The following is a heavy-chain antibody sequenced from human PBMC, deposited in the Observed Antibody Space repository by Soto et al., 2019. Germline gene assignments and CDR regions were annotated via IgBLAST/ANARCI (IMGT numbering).Heavy chain of an antibody. D-gene: IGHD6-19*01. V-gene: IGHV4-39*07. CDR1: GGSISSSSYY. CDR3: ARVGGGSGWYSALRNYYYGMDV. CDR2: IYYSGST. J-gene: IGHJ6*02. Sequence: SETLSLTCTVSGGSISSSSYYWGWIRQPPGKGLEWIGSIYYSGSTYYNPSLKSRVTISVDTSKNQFSLKLSSVTAADTAVYYCARVGGGSGWYSALRNYYYGMDVWGQGTTVTVSS.